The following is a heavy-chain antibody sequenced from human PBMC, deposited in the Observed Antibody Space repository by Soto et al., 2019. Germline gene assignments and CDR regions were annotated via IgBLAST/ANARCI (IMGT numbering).Heavy chain of an antibody. CDR3: AKGVFSWFWERPDT. CDR2: ISSDGGKK. D-gene: IGHD3-10*01. J-gene: IGHJ5*02. Sequence: QVQLVESGGGVVKPGRSLRLSCAASGFIFSTYGMHWVRQAPGKGLEWVAVISSDGGKKYYADSVKGIITISRDNSKSTLYLHLNPARAEDSSVDYCAKGVFSWFWERPDTWGQGAMVTVSS. V-gene: IGHV3-30*18. CDR1: GFIFSTYG.